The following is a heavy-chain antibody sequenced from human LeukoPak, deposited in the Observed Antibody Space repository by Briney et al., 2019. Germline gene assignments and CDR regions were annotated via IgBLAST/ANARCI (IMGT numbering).Heavy chain of an antibody. CDR1: GFSVSTYW. V-gene: IGHV3-7*02. CDR3: AKSSGSYSEDAFDI. CDR2: VKQDGSES. Sequence: PGGSLRLSCAASGFSVSTYWMSWVRQAPGTGLEWVANVKQDGSESYYVESVKDRFTISRDNAKNSLYLQMNSLRAEDTAVYYCAKSSGSYSEDAFDIWGQGTMVTVS. D-gene: IGHD1-26*01. J-gene: IGHJ3*02.